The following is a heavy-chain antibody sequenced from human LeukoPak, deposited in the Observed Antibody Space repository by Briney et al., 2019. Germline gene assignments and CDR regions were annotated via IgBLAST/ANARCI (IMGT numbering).Heavy chain of an antibody. V-gene: IGHV4-39*07. D-gene: IGHD6-19*01. CDR3: ARGQWLVYFDY. CDR1: GGSISSSSYY. J-gene: IGHJ4*02. CDR2: IYYSGST. Sequence: SETLSLTCTVSGGSISSSSYYWGWIRQPPGKGLEWIGSIYYSGSTYYNPSLKSRVTISVDTSKNQFSLKLSSVTAADTAVYYCARGQWLVYFDYWGQGTLVTVSS.